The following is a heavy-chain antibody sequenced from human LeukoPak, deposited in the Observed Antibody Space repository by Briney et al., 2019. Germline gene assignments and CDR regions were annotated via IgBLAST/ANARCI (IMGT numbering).Heavy chain of an antibody. J-gene: IGHJ4*02. CDR3: AKNTRGVEMATKFDY. CDR2: ISGSGGST. CDR1: GFTFSSYA. D-gene: IGHD5-24*01. V-gene: IGHV3-23*01. Sequence: PGGSLRLSCAASGFTFSSYAMSWVRQAPGKGLEWVSAISGSGGSTYYADSVKGRFTISRDNSKNTLYLQMNSLRAEDTAVYYCAKNTRGVEMATKFDYWGQGTLVTVSS.